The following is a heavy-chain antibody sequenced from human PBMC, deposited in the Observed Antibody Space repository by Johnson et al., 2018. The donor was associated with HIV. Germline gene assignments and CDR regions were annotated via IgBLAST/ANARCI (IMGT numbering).Heavy chain of an antibody. CDR1: GFTVSSNY. V-gene: IGHV3-66*02. J-gene: IGHJ3*02. Sequence: VQLVESGGGLVQPGGSLRLSCVASGFTVSSNYMSWVRQAPGKGLEWVSVIYSGGSTYSADSVKGRFTISRDNSKNTLYLQMNSLRAEDTAVYYCARVHPAVAGNDAFDIWGQGTMVTVSS. CDR3: ARVHPAVAGNDAFDI. D-gene: IGHD6-19*01. CDR2: IYSGGST.